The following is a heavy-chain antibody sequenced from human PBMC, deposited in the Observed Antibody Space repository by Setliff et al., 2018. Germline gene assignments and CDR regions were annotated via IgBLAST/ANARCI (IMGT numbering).Heavy chain of an antibody. CDR2: IQTSGTT. V-gene: IGHV4-61*01. CDR3: ALSSSWVTAFQH. CDR1: GGSITSGRYY. D-gene: IGHD6-13*01. Sequence: SETLSLTCTVSGGSITSGRYYWGWIRQPPGQGLEWIGYIQTSGTTNYNPSLKSRVTISVDTSKNQFSLKVSSVTAADTAIYYCALSSSWVTAFQHWGQGTLVTVSS. J-gene: IGHJ1*01.